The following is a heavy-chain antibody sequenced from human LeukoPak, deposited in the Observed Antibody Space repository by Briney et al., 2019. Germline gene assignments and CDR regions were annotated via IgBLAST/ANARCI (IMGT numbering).Heavy chain of an antibody. V-gene: IGHV5-51*01. D-gene: IGHD3-22*01. J-gene: IGHJ6*02. CDR1: GYSFTSYW. CDR2: IYPGDSDT. CDR3: ARTYYYDSSGYYMRNYYYYGMDV. Sequence: GESLKISCKGSGYSFTSYWIGWVRQMPGKGLEWMGIIYPGDSDTRYSPSFQGQVTISADKSISTAYLQWSSLKASDTAMYYCARTYYYDSSGYYMRNYYYYGMDVWGQGTTVTVPS.